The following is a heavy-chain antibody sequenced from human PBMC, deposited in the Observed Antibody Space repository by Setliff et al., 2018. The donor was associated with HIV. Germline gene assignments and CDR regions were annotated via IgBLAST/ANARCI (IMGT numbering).Heavy chain of an antibody. J-gene: IGHJ4*02. V-gene: IGHV1-69*10. D-gene: IGHD1-1*01. Sequence: SVKDSCKASGGSFSDYSISWVRQAPGQAFEWMGGIIPMVSLPNFAQSFLGRLTITANRSTTTAYMELSRLTSEDTAVYYCARGQLKPTGYFFDYWGLGTLVTVSS. CDR3: ARGQLKPTGYFFDY. CDR1: GGSFSDYS. CDR2: IIPMVSLP.